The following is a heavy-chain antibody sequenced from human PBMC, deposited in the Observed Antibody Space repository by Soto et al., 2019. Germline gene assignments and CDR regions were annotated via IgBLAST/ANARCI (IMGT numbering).Heavy chain of an antibody. CDR2: ISAYNGNT. D-gene: IGHD3-10*01. Sequence: ASVKVSCKASGYTFTSYGISWVRQAPGQGLEWMGWISAYNGNTNYAQKLQGRVTMTTDTSTSTAYMELRSLRSDDTAVYYCARTGGGNMVRGVIIKSLYGMDVWGQGTTVTAP. V-gene: IGHV1-18*04. J-gene: IGHJ6*02. CDR3: ARTGGGNMVRGVIIKSLYGMDV. CDR1: GYTFTSYG.